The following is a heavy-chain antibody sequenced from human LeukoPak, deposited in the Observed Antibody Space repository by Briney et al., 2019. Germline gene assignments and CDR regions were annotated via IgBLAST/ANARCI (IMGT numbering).Heavy chain of an antibody. CDR2: IYHSGST. D-gene: IGHD6-13*01. J-gene: IGHJ4*02. Sequence: SETLSLTCTVSGYSISSGYYWGWIRQPPGKGLEWIGSIYHSGSTYYNPSLKSRVTISVDTSKNQFSLKLSSVTAADTAVYYCAISIAAAGLRDYWGQGTLVTVSS. CDR3: AISIAAAGLRDY. CDR1: GYSISSGYY. V-gene: IGHV4-38-2*02.